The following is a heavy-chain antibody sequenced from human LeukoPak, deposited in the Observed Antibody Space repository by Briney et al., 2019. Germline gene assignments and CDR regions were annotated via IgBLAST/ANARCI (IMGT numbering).Heavy chain of an antibody. CDR3: ARDAPGNTALDY. V-gene: IGHV3-23*01. D-gene: IGHD5-18*01. J-gene: IGHJ4*02. CDR1: GFTFSSYA. Sequence: PGGSLRLSCAASGFTFSSYAVSWVRQAPGKGLEWVSAISGSGGSTYYADSVKGRFTISRDNAKNTLYLQMNSLRAEDTAVYYCARDAPGNTALDYWGQGTLVTVSS. CDR2: ISGSGGST.